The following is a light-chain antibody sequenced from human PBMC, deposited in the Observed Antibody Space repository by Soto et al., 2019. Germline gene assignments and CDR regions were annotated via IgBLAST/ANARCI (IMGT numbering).Light chain of an antibody. V-gene: IGLV1-47*02. CDR1: SSNIGSSY. Sequence: QSVLTQPPSTSGTPGQRVTISCSGSSSNIGSSYVFWFQHLPGTAPKLLMYNNNQRPSGVPHRVSASKSGTSASLAISGLRSEDEAEYYCAAWDDRVSGYVFGTGTKVTVL. J-gene: IGLJ1*01. CDR3: AAWDDRVSGYV. CDR2: NNN.